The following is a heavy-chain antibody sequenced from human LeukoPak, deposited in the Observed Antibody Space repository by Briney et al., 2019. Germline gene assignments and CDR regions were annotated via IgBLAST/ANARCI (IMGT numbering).Heavy chain of an antibody. CDR1: GFTFSSYN. J-gene: IGHJ4*02. Sequence: PGGSLRLSCAASGFTFSSYNMNWVRQAPGKGLEWVSSISSSSIYIYYADSVKGRFTISRDNAKNSLYLQMNSLRAEDTAVYYCARVIGDYEVYWGQGTLVTVSS. D-gene: IGHD4-17*01. CDR3: ARVIGDYEVY. V-gene: IGHV3-21*01. CDR2: ISSSSIYI.